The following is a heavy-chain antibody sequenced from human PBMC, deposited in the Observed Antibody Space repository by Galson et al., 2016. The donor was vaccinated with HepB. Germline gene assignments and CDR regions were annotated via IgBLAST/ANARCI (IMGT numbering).Heavy chain of an antibody. CDR1: GASISSNNW. V-gene: IGHV4-4*01. D-gene: IGHD2-2*01. Sequence: TLSLTCAVSGASISSNNWWTWVRQSPGKGLEWIGESYHGGSTYYNPSLKSRLSISLDKSQNQFSLRLSSVTAADTAVYFCASVRGGCSSTSCYIDSWGQGTLVTVSS. J-gene: IGHJ4*02. CDR3: ASVRGGCSSTSCYIDS. CDR2: SYHGGST.